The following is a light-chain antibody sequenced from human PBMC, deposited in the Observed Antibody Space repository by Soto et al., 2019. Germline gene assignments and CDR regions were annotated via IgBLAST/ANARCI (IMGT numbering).Light chain of an antibody. CDR3: QSYDSSLSAWKV. CDR2: ANS. J-gene: IGLJ3*02. V-gene: IGLV1-40*01. CDR1: NTNIRAGYD. Sequence: QSVLTQPPSVSGAPGQRVSISCTGTNTNIRAGYDVNWYQLLPGTAPKLLIYANSNRPSGVPDRFSGSKSGASAFLAITGLQAEDEADYDCQSYDSSLSAWKVFGGGTKLTVL.